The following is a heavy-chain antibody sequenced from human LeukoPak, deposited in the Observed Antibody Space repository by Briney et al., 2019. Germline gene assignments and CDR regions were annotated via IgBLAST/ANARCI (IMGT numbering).Heavy chain of an antibody. CDR1: GGTFSSYA. J-gene: IGHJ5*02. Sequence: ASVKVSCKAPGGTFSSYAISWVRQAPGQGLEWMGGIIPIFGTANYAQKFQGRVTITTDESTSTAYMELSSLRSEDTAVYYCARTQGTPPSWFDPWGQGTLVTVSS. D-gene: IGHD1-14*01. V-gene: IGHV1-69*05. CDR3: ARTQGTPPSWFDP. CDR2: IIPIFGTA.